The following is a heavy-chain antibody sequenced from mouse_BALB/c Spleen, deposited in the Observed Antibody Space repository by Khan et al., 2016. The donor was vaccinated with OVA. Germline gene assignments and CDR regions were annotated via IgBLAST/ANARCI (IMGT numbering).Heavy chain of an antibody. J-gene: IGHJ4*01. V-gene: IGHV2-6-7*01. CDR3: ARGTDDYALYAMDY. CDR2: LWGDGST. CDR1: GFSLTGYD. D-gene: IGHD2-4*01. Sequence: VKLLESGPGLVAPSQSLSITCTVSGFSLTGYDVNWVRPPPGKGLEWLGMLWGDGSTDYNSALKSRLSISKDNSKSQVFLKMNSLQTDDTARYYCARGTDDYALYAMDYWGQGTSVTVSS.